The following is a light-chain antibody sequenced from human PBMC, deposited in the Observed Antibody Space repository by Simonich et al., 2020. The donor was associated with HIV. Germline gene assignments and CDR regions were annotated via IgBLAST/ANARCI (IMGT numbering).Light chain of an antibody. CDR3: QQYNNWPRT. J-gene: IGKJ1*01. CDR1: QSVRSN. Sequence: EIVMTQSPATLSVSPGERATLSCRASQSVRSNLAWYQQKPGQAPRLLIYGASTRATGIPAMFSGSGSGTELTLTISSLQSEDFAVYYCQQYNNWPRTFGRGTKVEIK. CDR2: GAS. V-gene: IGKV3-15*01.